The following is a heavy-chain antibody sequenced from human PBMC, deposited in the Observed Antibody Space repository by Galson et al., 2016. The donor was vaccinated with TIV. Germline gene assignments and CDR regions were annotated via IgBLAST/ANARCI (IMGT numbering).Heavy chain of an antibody. Sequence: SLRLSCAGSGFTFIDFAMHWVRQAPGKGLEWVSSISATGGSTYYADSVKGRFTTSRDNSKDQLYLQMNSLSAEDTAVYYCAKTIAVSGVLINYFYYGMDVWGHGTTVTVSS. D-gene: IGHD3-3*01. J-gene: IGHJ6*02. V-gene: IGHV3-23*01. CDR1: GFTFIDFA. CDR2: ISATGGST. CDR3: AKTIAVSGVLINYFYYGMDV.